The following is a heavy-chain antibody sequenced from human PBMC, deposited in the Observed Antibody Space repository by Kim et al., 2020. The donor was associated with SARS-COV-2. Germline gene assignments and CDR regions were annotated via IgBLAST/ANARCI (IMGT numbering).Heavy chain of an antibody. CDR1: GFIFDDYA. Sequence: GGSLRLSCAASGFIFDDYAMHWVRQAPGKGLEWVSGIGWNSADIGYADSVKGRFTISRDNAKNSLYLQMNSLGAEDTALYYCAKDSYYDFWSGSGPGGMDVWGQGTTVTVSS. J-gene: IGHJ6*02. V-gene: IGHV3-9*01. CDR2: IGWNSADI. CDR3: AKDSYYDFWSGSGPGGMDV. D-gene: IGHD3-3*01.